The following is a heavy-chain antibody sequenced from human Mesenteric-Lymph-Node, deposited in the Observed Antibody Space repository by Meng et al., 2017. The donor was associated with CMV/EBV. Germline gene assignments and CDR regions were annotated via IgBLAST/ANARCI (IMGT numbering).Heavy chain of an antibody. D-gene: IGHD3-16*01. V-gene: IGHV3-21*01. J-gene: IGHJ4*02. Sequence: CAASGFIFNTYSLTWVRQAPGKGLEWVSSISSSFSYIYYADSVKGRFTISRDNAKNSLYLQMNSLRAEDTAVYYCARDGPHGASFDFWGQGALVTVSS. CDR3: ARDGPHGASFDF. CDR2: ISSSFSYI. CDR1: GFIFNTYS.